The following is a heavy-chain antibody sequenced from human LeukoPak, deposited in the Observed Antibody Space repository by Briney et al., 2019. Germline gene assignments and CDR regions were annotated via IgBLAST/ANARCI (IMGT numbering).Heavy chain of an antibody. CDR3: ANNPGGGYSSSWYPFDY. Sequence: SVKVSCKASGGTFSSYAISWVRQAPGQGLEWMGGIIPIFGTANYAQKFQGRVTITADESTSTAYMELSSLRSEDTAVYYCANNPGGGYSSSWYPFDYWGQGTLVTVSS. V-gene: IGHV1-69*13. D-gene: IGHD6-13*01. CDR2: IIPIFGTA. CDR1: GGTFSSYA. J-gene: IGHJ4*02.